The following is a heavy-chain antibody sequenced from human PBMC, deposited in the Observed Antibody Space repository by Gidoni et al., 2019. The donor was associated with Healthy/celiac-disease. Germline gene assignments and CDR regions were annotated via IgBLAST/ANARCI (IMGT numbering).Heavy chain of an antibody. J-gene: IGHJ2*01. CDR1: GYSFTSYW. V-gene: IGHV5-51*01. D-gene: IGHD5-12*01. Sequence: EVQLVQSGAEVKKPGESLKISCKGSGYSFTSYWIGWVRQMPGKGLEWMGIIYPGDSDTRYSPSFQGQVTISADKSISTAYLQWSSLKASDTAMYYCARLEEEMATIPYFDLWGRGTLVTVSS. CDR3: ARLEEEMATIPYFDL. CDR2: IYPGDSDT.